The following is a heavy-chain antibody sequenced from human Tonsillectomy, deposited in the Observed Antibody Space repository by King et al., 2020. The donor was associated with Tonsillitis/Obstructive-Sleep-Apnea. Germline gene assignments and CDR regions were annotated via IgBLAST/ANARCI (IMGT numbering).Heavy chain of an antibody. CDR1: GFIFSSYG. D-gene: IGHD5-18*01. CDR3: AKVTGYTYGDIDY. V-gene: IGHV3-30*18. CDR2: ISFDGSDK. J-gene: IGHJ4*02. Sequence: QVQLVESGGGVVQPGRSLRLSCAASGFIFSSYGMHWVRQAPGKGLEWVAVISFDGSDKYYADSVKGRFTISRDNSKNTVYLQMNSLRAEDTAVFYCAKVTGYTYGDIDYWGQGTLVTVSS.